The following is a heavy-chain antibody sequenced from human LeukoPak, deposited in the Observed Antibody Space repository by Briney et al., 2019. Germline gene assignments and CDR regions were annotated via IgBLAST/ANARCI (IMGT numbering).Heavy chain of an antibody. V-gene: IGHV3-48*03. J-gene: IGHJ3*02. CDR3: ARDLGDYVGYDAFDI. CDR1: GFTFRSSE. CDR2: ISSSGGTI. D-gene: IGHD4-17*01. Sequence: GGSLRLSCAASGFTFRSSEMNWVRQAPGKGLEWVSYISSSGGTIYSADSVRGRFTISRDNAKNSLYLQMNSLRAEDTAVYYCARDLGDYVGYDAFDIWGQGTMVTVSS.